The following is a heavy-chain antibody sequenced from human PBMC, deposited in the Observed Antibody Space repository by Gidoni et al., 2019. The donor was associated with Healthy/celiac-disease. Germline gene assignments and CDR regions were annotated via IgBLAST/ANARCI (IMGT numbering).Heavy chain of an antibody. CDR3: AREGDGQQLVRDY. CDR2: ISSSSSDI. J-gene: IGHJ4*02. Sequence: ELQLVESGGGLVKPGGSLRLSCAASGFTFSSYSMNWVRQAPGKGLEWVSSISSSSSDIYYADSVKGRFTISRDNAKNSLYLQMNSLRAEDTAVYYCAREGDGQQLVRDYWGQGTLVTVSS. D-gene: IGHD6-6*01. V-gene: IGHV3-21*01. CDR1: GFTFSSYS.